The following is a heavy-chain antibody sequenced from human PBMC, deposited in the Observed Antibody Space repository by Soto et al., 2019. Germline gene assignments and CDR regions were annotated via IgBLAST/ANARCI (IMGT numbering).Heavy chain of an antibody. J-gene: IGHJ4*02. CDR3: ARCEMSLAAGIRGGNFYY. V-gene: IGHV4-34*01. D-gene: IGHD6-13*01. Sequence: QVQLQQWGAGLLKPSETLSLTCAVYGGSFSGYYWSWIRQPPGKGLEWIGEINHSGSTNYNPSLKSRVTISVDTSKNQFSLNLSPVTAADTAVYYCARCEMSLAAGIRGGNFYYWGQGTLVTVSS. CDR1: GGSFSGYY. CDR2: INHSGST.